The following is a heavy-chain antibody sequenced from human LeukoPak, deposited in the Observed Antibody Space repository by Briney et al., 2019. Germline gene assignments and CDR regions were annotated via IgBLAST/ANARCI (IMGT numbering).Heavy chain of an antibody. CDR2: IRGSGGST. Sequence: GGSLRLSCAASGFTFSSYAMSWVRQAPGKGLEWVSAIRGSGGSTYYADFVKGRFTISRDNSKNTLYLQMNSLRAEDTAVYYCASSTVTLPLYYYYYMDVWGKGTTVTVSS. CDR1: GFTFSSYA. J-gene: IGHJ6*03. D-gene: IGHD4-11*01. CDR3: ASSTVTLPLYYYYYMDV. V-gene: IGHV3-23*01.